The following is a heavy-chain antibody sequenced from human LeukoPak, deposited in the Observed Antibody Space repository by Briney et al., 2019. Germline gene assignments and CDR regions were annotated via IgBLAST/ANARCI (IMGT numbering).Heavy chain of an antibody. CDR3: ARDLTRDGYNHDIRYGMDV. V-gene: IGHV1-69*04. CDR2: IIPIFRIA. D-gene: IGHD5-24*01. CDR1: GGTFSSYA. J-gene: IGHJ6*02. Sequence: SVKVSRKASGGTFSSYAISWVRQAPGQGLEWMGRIIPIFRIANYAQKFQGRVTITADKSTSTAYMELSSLRSEDTAVYYCARDLTRDGYNHDIRYGMDVWGQGTTVTVSS.